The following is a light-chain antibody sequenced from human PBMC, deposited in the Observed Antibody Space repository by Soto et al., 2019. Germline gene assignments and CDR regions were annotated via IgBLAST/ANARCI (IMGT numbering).Light chain of an antibody. J-gene: IGKJ4*01. Sequence: EIVLTQSPGTLSLSPGERATLSCRASQSVASNYLGWYQQKPGQAPRVLIFDASIRATGIPDRFSASGSGSDFTLTISRLEPDDFAVYYCHQYYSLPLTFGGGTKVEI. CDR1: QSVASNY. CDR3: HQYYSLPLT. CDR2: DAS. V-gene: IGKV3-20*01.